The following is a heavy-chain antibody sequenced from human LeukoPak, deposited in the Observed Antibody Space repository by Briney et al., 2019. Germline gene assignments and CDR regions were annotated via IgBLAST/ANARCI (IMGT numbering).Heavy chain of an antibody. CDR3: ARAKGYCSSTSCYTNWFDP. CDR2: INSDGSST. J-gene: IGHJ5*02. V-gene: IGHV3-74*01. Sequence: GGSLRLSCAASGFTFSSYWMHWVRQAPGKGLVWVSRINSDGSSTSYADSVKGRFTISRDNAKNTLYLQMSSLRAEDTAVYYCARAKGYCSSTSCYTNWFDPWGQGTLVTVSS. D-gene: IGHD2-2*01. CDR1: GFTFSSYW.